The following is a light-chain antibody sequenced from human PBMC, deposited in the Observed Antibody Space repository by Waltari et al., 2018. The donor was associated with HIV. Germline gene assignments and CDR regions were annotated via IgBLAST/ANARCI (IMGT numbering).Light chain of an antibody. Sequence: DIVMTQTPDSLAVSLGERAPISCTSRQSILYRSDNKSYLAWYQQKPGQPPKLLIYWASTRESGVPDRFSGSGSGTDFTLTISSLQAEDVAVYYCQQYYRSPLTFGGGTKVEIK. V-gene: IGKV4-1*01. J-gene: IGKJ4*01. CDR1: QSILYRSDNKSY. CDR2: WAS. CDR3: QQYYRSPLT.